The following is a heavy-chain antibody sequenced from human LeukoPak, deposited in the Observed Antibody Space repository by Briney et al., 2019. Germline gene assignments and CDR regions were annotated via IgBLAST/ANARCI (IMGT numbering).Heavy chain of an antibody. CDR2: ISSNGGST. CDR1: GFTFSSYA. Sequence: PGGSLRLSCAASGFTFSSYAMHWVRQAPGKGLEYVSSISSNGGSTYYANSVKGRFTISRDNSKNTLYLQMGSLRAEDMAVYYCARESLVVTVRYYYFMDVWGKGTTVTISS. V-gene: IGHV3-64*01. J-gene: IGHJ6*03. CDR3: ARESLVVTVRYYYFMDV. D-gene: IGHD4-23*01.